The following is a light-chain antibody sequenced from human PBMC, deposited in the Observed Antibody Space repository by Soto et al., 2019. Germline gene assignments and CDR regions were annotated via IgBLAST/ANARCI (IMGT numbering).Light chain of an antibody. CDR3: QHRSNWPPG. Sequence: EVVLTQSPATLSLSPGERATLSCRASQSISSFLAWYQQKPGQVPRLLIYDTSNRATGIPARFSGSGSGTDFTLGISSLAPEDFAVYYCQHRSNWPPGFGQGTRLEIK. CDR1: QSISSF. J-gene: IGKJ5*01. V-gene: IGKV3-11*01. CDR2: DTS.